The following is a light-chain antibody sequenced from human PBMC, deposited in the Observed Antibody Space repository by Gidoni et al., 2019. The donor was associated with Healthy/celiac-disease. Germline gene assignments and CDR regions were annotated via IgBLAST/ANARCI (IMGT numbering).Light chain of an antibody. CDR2: LGS. V-gene: IGKV2-28*01. J-gene: IGKJ1*01. Sequence: IVMTQSPLSLPVTPGEPASISCRSSQSLLHSNGYNYLDWYLQKPGQSPQLLIYLGSNRASGVPDRFSGSGSGTEFTLKISRVEAEDVGVYYCKQALKTPWTFGQGTKVEIK. CDR3: KQALKTPWT. CDR1: QSLLHSNGYNY.